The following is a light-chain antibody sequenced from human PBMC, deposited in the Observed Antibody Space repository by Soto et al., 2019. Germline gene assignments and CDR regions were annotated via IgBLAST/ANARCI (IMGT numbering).Light chain of an antibody. Sequence: QSVLTQPASVSGSPGQSITISCTGTSSDVGAYIYVSWYQQHPGKAPKLMIYDVSNRPSGVSNRFSGSKSGNTASLTISGLQAEYEADYYFCSYTGSGTCVFGVGTKLTVL. J-gene: IGLJ3*02. CDR1: SSDVGAYIY. CDR2: DVS. V-gene: IGLV2-14*03. CDR3: CSYTGSGTCV.